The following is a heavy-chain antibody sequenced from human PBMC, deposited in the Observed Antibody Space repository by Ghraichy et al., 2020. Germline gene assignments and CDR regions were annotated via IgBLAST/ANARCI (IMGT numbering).Heavy chain of an antibody. CDR1: GLTFDDYA. J-gene: IGHJ6*02. V-gene: IGHV3-9*01. Sequence: SLRLSCAATGLTFDDYAMHWVRQVPGKGLEWVSGISWNSALIGYADSVKGRFTISRDNAKNSLYLQMNSLRTEDTALYYCVKERMTTGYGMDVWGQGTTVTVSS. D-gene: IGHD2-15*01. CDR2: ISWNSALI. CDR3: VKERMTTGYGMDV.